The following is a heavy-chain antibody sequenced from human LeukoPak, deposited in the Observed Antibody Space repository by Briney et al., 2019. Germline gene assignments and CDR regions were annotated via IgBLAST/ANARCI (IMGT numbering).Heavy chain of an antibody. Sequence: GGSLRLSCAASGFTFSSYEMNWVRQAPGKGLEWVSYISSSDSTIYYADSVKGRFTISRDNAKNSLYLQMNSLRAEDTAVYYCARRAGMVRGENYYYHMDVWGKGTTVTISS. D-gene: IGHD3-10*01. CDR2: ISSSDSTI. CDR3: ARRAGMVRGENYYYHMDV. V-gene: IGHV3-48*03. J-gene: IGHJ6*03. CDR1: GFTFSSYE.